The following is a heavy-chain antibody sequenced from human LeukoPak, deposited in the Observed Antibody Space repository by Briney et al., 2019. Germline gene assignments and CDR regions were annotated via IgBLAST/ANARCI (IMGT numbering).Heavy chain of an antibody. CDR2: IYYSGST. D-gene: IGHD3-22*01. CDR1: GGSISSGGYY. J-gene: IGHJ5*02. Sequence: SETLSLTCTVSGGSISSGGYYWSWIRQHPGKGLEWIGYIYYSGSTYYNPSLKSRVTISVDTSKNQFSLRLSSVTAADTAVYYCARVPRYYYDSSGHEQNWFDPWGQGTLVTVSS. V-gene: IGHV4-31*03. CDR3: ARVPRYYYDSSGHEQNWFDP.